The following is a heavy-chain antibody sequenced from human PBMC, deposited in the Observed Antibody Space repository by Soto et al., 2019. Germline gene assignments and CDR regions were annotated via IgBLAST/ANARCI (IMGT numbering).Heavy chain of an antibody. CDR1: GFTFKNYA. D-gene: IGHD3-22*01. CDR3: AKDHSYYYDSSGSRAEY. CDR2: IVANGGST. Sequence: EMQLLESGGGLVQPGGSLRLSCAASGFTFKNYAMTWVRQAPGKGLEWVSGIVANGGSTDYADSVKGRFTISRGNSKNVLYLQMKSLRVDDTAVYYCAKDHSYYYDSSGSRAEYWGQGTLVTVSS. J-gene: IGHJ4*02. V-gene: IGHV3-23*01.